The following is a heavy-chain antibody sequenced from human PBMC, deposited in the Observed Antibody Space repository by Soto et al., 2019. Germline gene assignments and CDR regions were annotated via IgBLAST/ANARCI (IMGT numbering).Heavy chain of an antibody. V-gene: IGHV3-48*01. CDR2: ISRTGSTI. CDR3: ARRVKKYCSGGTCYQGYYYYMDG. CDR1: GFTFSNYG. Sequence: EVQLVESGGGLVQPGGSLRVSCAASGFTFSNYGMNWVRQAPGKGLEWVSYISRTGSTIYYADSVQGRFTISRDNAKNSVYLQMNRLRAEDTAVYYCARRVKKYCSGGTCYQGYYYYMDGWGKGTTVTVSS. D-gene: IGHD2-15*01. J-gene: IGHJ6*03.